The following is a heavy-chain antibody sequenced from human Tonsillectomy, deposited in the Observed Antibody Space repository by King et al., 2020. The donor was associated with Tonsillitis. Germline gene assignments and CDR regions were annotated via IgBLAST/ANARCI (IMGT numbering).Heavy chain of an antibody. CDR3: ARDLPRYYDILTGYERNYYYYGMDV. V-gene: IGHV3-74*01. CDR2: IIIDGSST. J-gene: IGHJ6*02. Sequence: VQLVESGGGLVQPGGSLRLSCAASGFTFSSYWIHWVLQAPGKGLVWVSRIIIDGSSTTYADSVKGRFTISGDNAKNTLYLQMNSLRAEDTAVYYCARDLPRYYDILTGYERNYYYYGMDVWGQGTTVTVSS. D-gene: IGHD3-9*01. CDR1: GFTFSSYW.